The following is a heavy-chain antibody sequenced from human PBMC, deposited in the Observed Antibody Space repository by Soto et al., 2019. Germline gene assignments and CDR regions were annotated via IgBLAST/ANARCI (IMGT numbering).Heavy chain of an antibody. V-gene: IGHV4-4*02. Sequence: QVQLQESGPGLVKPSGTLSLTCAVSGDSISTNNWWSWVRQPPGKGLEWIGEVYHNGLTNYNPSLKSRVTMSVDTSNNQFSLKLTSVTAADTAIYYCARDSAVPGESDRFDYWGQGTLVTVSS. D-gene: IGHD6-19*01. CDR3: ARDSAVPGESDRFDY. CDR2: VYHNGLT. J-gene: IGHJ4*02. CDR1: GDSISTNNW.